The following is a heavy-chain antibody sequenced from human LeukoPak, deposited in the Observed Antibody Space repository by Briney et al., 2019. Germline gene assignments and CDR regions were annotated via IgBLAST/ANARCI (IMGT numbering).Heavy chain of an antibody. CDR1: GFTFDDYG. CDR3: ARRESSYQNYYYYYHMPV. J-gene: IGHJ6*03. D-gene: IGHD3-16*02. Sequence: PGGSLRLSCAASGFTFDDYGMSWVRQAPGKGLEWVSDINWNGDSTGYADSVKGRFTISRDNAKNSLYLQMNSLRAEDTALYYCARRESSYQNYYYYYHMPVWGKGTTVTVSS. CDR2: INWNGDST. V-gene: IGHV3-20*04.